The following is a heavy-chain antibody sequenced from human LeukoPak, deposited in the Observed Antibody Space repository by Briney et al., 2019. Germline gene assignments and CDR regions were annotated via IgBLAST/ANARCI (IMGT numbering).Heavy chain of an antibody. V-gene: IGHV4-59*11. CDR1: GASISGHY. J-gene: IGHJ4*02. CDR2: IYYSGST. CDR3: ARGPTGDGYGYYFDY. D-gene: IGHD5-24*01. Sequence: SETLSLTCTVSGASISGHYWSWIRQPPGKGLEWIVYIYYSGSTNYNPSLKSRVTISIDTSKNQFSLKLSSVTAADTAVYYCARGPTGDGYGYYFDYWGQGTLVTASS.